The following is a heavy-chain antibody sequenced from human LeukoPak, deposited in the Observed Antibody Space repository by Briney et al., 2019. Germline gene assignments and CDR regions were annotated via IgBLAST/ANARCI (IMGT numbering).Heavy chain of an antibody. CDR2: TYYRSKWYT. CDR3: ARRTFGYSFDS. J-gene: IGHJ4*02. D-gene: IGHD3-16*01. V-gene: IGHV6-1*01. Sequence: SQTLSLTCAISGDSVSSNSVAWNWIRQSPSSGLEWLGRTYYRSKWYTDYAVSVKSRVTINPDTSKNQFSLQLSSVTPEDTAVYYCARRTFGYSFDSWGQGTLVTVSS. CDR1: GDSVSSNSVA.